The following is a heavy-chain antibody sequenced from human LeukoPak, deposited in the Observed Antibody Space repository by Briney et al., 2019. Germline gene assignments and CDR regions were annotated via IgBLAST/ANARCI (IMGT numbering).Heavy chain of an antibody. CDR1: GYTFTGYY. V-gene: IGHV1-2*02. CDR3: ARVPLTIFGVAHPDY. J-gene: IGHJ4*02. D-gene: IGHD3-3*01. Sequence: ASVKVSFKASGYTFTGYYMHWVRQAPGQGLEWMGWINPNSGGTNYAQKFQGRVTMTRDTSISTAYMELSRLRSDDTAVYYCARVPLTIFGVAHPDYWGQGTLVTVSS. CDR2: INPNSGGT.